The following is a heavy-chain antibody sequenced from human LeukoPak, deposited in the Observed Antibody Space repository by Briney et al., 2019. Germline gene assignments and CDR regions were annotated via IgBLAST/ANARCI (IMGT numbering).Heavy chain of an antibody. CDR1: GFTFSSYA. Sequence: PGGSLRLSCSASGFTFSSYAMHWVRQAPGKGLEYVSAITSNGGSTYYADSVKGRFTISRDNSKKTLYLQMSSLRAEDSAVYYCAKRGGYETMAAFDYWGQGTLVTVSS. CDR3: AKRGGYETMAAFDY. J-gene: IGHJ4*02. D-gene: IGHD3-10*01. V-gene: IGHV3-64D*06. CDR2: ITSNGGST.